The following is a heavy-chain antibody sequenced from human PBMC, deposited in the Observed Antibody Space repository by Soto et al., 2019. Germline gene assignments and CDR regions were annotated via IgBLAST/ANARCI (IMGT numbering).Heavy chain of an antibody. V-gene: IGHV4-59*01. CDR3: ARESAGGGRNNWLDA. CDR2: IHFSGSS. CDR1: GGSLGSYY. Sequence: PSETLSLTCTVSGGSLGSYYWSWIRQPPGKGLEWIGFIHFSGSSQYNPSLRGRVTISIDTSRNQISLNLRSVTAADTAIYFCARESAGGGRNNWLDAWGQGALVT. J-gene: IGHJ5*02. D-gene: IGHD1-26*01.